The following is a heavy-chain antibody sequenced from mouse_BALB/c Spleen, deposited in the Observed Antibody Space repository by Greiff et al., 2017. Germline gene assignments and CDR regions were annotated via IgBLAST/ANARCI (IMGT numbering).Heavy chain of an antibody. D-gene: IGHD1-2*01. CDR2: IDPETGGT. J-gene: IGHJ3*01. V-gene: IGHV1-15*01. Sequence: QVQLQQSGAELVRPGASVTLSCKASGYTFTDYEMHWVKQTPVHGLEWIGAIDPETGGTAYNQKFKGKATLTADKSSSTAYMELRSLTSEDSAVYYCTRYGHYSFFAYWGQGTLVTVSA. CDR3: TRYGHYSFFAY. CDR1: GYTFTDYE.